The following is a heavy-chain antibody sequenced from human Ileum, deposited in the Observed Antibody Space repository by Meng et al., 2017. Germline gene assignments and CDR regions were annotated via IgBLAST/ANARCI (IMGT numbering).Heavy chain of an antibody. CDR3: VRHGGKYFDS. CDR2: IYLAGSP. D-gene: IGHD2-15*01. CDR1: GGSISSSFY. V-gene: IGHV4-4*02. Sequence: QVQLQESGPGLVVPSGTLSLTCTVSGGSISSSFYWSWVRQSPGKGLEWIGQIYLAGSPNYNPSLESRVTISVDKSKNQFSLRLTSVTAADTAIFYCVRHGGKYFDSWGQGTLVTVSS. J-gene: IGHJ4*02.